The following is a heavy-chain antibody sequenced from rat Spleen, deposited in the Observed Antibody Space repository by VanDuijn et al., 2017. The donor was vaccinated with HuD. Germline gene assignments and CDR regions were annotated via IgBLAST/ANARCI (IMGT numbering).Heavy chain of an antibody. D-gene: IGHD1-9*01. J-gene: IGHJ2*01. CDR2: ITNTGGST. V-gene: IGHV5-31*01. CDR3: TRFEGYYGYTPFDY. Sequence: EVQLVESGGGLVQPGRSLKLSCVASGFTFNNYWMTWIRQAPGKGLEWVASITNTGGSTYYPDSVKGRFTISRDNAKSTLYLQMNSLRSEDTATYYCTRFEGYYGYTPFDYWGQGVMVTVSS. CDR1: GFTFNNYW.